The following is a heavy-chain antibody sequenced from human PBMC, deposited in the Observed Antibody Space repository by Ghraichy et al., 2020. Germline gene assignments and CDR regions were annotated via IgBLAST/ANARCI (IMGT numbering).Heavy chain of an antibody. Sequence: GGSLRLSCAASGFTFNRYGMHWVRQAPGKGLEWVAVISYDGINKYFADSVKGRFTVSRDNSKNTLYLQMNSLRAEDTAVYYCAKNYDTTGYYTRGNYYGMDVWGQGTTVTVSS. V-gene: IGHV3-30*18. J-gene: IGHJ6*02. CDR1: GFTFNRYG. CDR3: AKNYDTTGYYTRGNYYGMDV. D-gene: IGHD3-22*01. CDR2: ISYDGINK.